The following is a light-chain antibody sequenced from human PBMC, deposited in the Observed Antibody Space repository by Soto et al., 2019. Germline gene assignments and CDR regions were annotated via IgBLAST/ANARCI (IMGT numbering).Light chain of an antibody. J-gene: IGLJ1*01. CDR1: SSKIGADFD. Sequence: QSVLTQPPPVSGAPGQRITISCTGSSSKIGADFDVYWYQQLPGAAPKLLIYGNTNRPSGVPDRFSGSKSGTSASLAIAGLQSEDEADYYCQSYDRSLTGVVGTGTKGTVL. CDR3: QSYDRSLTGV. V-gene: IGLV1-40*01. CDR2: GNT.